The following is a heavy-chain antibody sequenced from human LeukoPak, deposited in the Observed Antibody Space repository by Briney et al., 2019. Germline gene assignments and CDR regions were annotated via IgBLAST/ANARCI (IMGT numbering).Heavy chain of an antibody. CDR2: ISYDGSNK. CDR1: GFSFSSDE. J-gene: IGHJ4*02. Sequence: GGSLRLSCAASGFSFSSDELNWVRQAPGKGLEWVAVISYDGSNKYYADSVKGRFTISRDNSKNTLYLQMNSLRAEDTAVYYCARGFTMILYYFDYWGQGTLVTVSS. V-gene: IGHV3-30*04. D-gene: IGHD3-22*01. CDR3: ARGFTMILYYFDY.